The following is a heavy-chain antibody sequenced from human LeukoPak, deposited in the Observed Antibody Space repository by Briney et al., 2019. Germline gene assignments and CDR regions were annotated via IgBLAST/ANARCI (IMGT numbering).Heavy chain of an antibody. V-gene: IGHV3-66*02. CDR3: ARDRVTGTLDFDS. CDR2: TYGGGST. CDR1: GFTVSSNY. Sequence: PGGSMRPSCAASGFTVSSNYMSWVRQAPGKGLEWVSVTYGGGSTYYADSVKGRFSISRDNSKNTLYLQMSSLRTEDTAVYYCARDRVTGTLDFDSWGQGTLVTVSS. J-gene: IGHJ4*02. D-gene: IGHD1-7*01.